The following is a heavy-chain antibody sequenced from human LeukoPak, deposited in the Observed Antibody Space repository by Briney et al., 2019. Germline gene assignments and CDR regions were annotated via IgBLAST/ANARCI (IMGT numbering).Heavy chain of an antibody. V-gene: IGHV1-46*01. CDR2: INPSGGST. CDR3: ARDREVTAPQYYFDY. D-gene: IGHD2-21*02. J-gene: IGHJ4*02. CDR1: GNTFTSYY. Sequence: ASVKVSCKASGNTFTSYYMHWVRQAPGQGLEWMGIINPSGGSTSYVQKFQGRVTMTRDTSTSTVYMELSSLRSEDTAVYYCARDREVTAPQYYFDYWGQGTLVTVSS.